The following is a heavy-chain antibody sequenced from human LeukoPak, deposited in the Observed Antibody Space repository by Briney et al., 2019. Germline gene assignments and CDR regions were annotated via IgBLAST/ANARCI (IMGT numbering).Heavy chain of an antibody. CDR2: LSSSSTYI. CDR3: ARGEGGSGTADAFDI. Sequence: GSLRLSCAASGFTFSSYSMTWVRQAPGKGLQWVSSLSSSSTYIYYADSVKGRFTISRDNAKNSLYLQMNSLRAEDTAVYYCARGEGGSGTADAFDIWGQGTMVTVSS. CDR1: GFTFSSYS. D-gene: IGHD2-15*01. J-gene: IGHJ3*02. V-gene: IGHV3-21*01.